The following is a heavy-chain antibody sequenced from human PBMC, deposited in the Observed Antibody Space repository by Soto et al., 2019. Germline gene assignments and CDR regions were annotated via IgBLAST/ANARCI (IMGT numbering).Heavy chain of an antibody. V-gene: IGHV5-51*01. CDR2: IYPSDSDI. CDR3: VRSGTSSGRFSDY. CDR1: GYTFTIYW. Sequence: GESLKISCKGSGYTFTIYWIGWVRQMPGEGLEWMGVIYPSDSDIRYSPSFQGKVTISADKSITTAYLQWSSLKAADTAMYYCVRSGTSSGRFSDYWGQGTLVTSPQ. J-gene: IGHJ4*02. D-gene: IGHD2-15*01.